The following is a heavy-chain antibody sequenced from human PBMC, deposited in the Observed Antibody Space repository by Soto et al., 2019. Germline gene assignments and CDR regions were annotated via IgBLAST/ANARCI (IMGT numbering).Heavy chain of an antibody. CDR2: ISYDGTNE. V-gene: IGHV3-30*01. CDR1: GFTFTTSA. Sequence: HVQLVESGGGVVQPGRSLRLSCAASGFTFTTSAMHWVRQSPGKGLEGVAVISYDGTNEHYEDSVKGRFTVSRDNSRNPLSLQMNSLRPEDTAMYYCVASVFSFDYWGQGSLVTVSS. CDR3: VASVFSFDY. J-gene: IGHJ4*02. D-gene: IGHD2-8*01.